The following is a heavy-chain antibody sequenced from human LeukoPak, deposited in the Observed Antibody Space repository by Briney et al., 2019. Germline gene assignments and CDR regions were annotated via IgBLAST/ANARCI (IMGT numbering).Heavy chain of an antibody. CDR2: ISSSSSYI. D-gene: IGHD3-22*01. CDR3: ARVPKWYYYDSSGRTDVDY. CDR1: GFTFSSYS. V-gene: IGHV3-21*01. J-gene: IGHJ4*02. Sequence: KPGGSLRLSCAASGFTFSSYSMNWVRQAPGKGLEWVSSISSSSSYIYYADSVKGRFTISRDNAKNSLYLQMNSLRAEDTAVYYCARVPKWYYYDSSGRTDVDYWGQGTLVTVSS.